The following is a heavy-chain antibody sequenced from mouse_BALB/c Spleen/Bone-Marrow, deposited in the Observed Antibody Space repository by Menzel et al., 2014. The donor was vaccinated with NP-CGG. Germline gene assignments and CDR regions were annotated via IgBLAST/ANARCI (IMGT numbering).Heavy chain of an antibody. J-gene: IGHJ2*01. CDR3: ARDYYGNFLFDC. CDR1: GYTFTHYY. Sequence: QVQLQQSGPELVKPGASVRISCKASGYTFTHYYIHWVKQRPGQGLEWIGWIYPGNVNTKYNEKFKGKATLTADESSSTAYMQLSSLTSEDSAVYFCARDYYGNFLFDCCGQGTTLTVSS. CDR2: IYPGNVNT. V-gene: IGHV1S56*01. D-gene: IGHD2-1*01.